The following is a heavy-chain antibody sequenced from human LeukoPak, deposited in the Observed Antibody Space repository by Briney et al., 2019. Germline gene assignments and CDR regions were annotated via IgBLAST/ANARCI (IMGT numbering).Heavy chain of an antibody. CDR3: ARQGFDSGFDY. D-gene: IGHD2-21*01. CDR2: LFSGGDT. V-gene: IGHV3-66*04. CDR1: GFSFRRYY. J-gene: IGHJ4*01. Sequence: GGSLRLSCAASGFSFRRYYMSWVRQAPGKGLQWVSVLFSGGDTYYADAVKDRFSISRDSSRETLFLQMNSLRADDTAVYYCARQGFDSGFDYWGHGTMVTVSS.